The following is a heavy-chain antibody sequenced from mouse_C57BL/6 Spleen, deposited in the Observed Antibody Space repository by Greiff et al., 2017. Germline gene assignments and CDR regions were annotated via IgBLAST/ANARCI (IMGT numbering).Heavy chain of an antibody. CDR2: IYPGSGNT. CDR1: GYTFTDYY. CDR3: ARDDGRAWCAY. J-gene: IGHJ3*01. Sequence: QVQLQQSGAELVRPGASVKLSCKASGYTFTDYYINWVKQRPGQGLEWIARIYPGSGNTYYNEKFKGKATLTAEKSSSTAYMQLSSLTSEDSAVYFCARDDGRAWCAYWGQGTLVTVSA. D-gene: IGHD1-1*01. V-gene: IGHV1-76*01.